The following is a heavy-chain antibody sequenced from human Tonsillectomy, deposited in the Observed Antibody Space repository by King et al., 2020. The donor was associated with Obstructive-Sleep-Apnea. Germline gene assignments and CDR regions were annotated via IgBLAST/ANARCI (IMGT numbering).Heavy chain of an antibody. J-gene: IGHJ4*02. D-gene: IGHD6-13*01. Sequence: VTLKESGPALVKPTQTLTLTCTFSGFSLSTSGMCVSWIRQPPGKALEWLVRIDWDDNKHYNTSLKTRLTISKDTSKNQVVLTMTNMDPVDTATYYCARIKIGAATAVQNFDYWGQGTLVTVSS. CDR2: IDWDDNK. CDR3: ARIKIGAATAVQNFDY. V-gene: IGHV2-70*11. CDR1: GFSLSTSGMC.